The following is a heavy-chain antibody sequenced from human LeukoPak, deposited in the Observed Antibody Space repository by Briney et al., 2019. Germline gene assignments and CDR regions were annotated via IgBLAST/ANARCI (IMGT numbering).Heavy chain of an antibody. CDR1: GFTFSNAW. CDR2: IKQDGSEK. CDR3: ARDSVIYGY. V-gene: IGHV3-7*01. J-gene: IGHJ4*02. D-gene: IGHD3/OR15-3a*01. Sequence: GGSLRLSCAASGFTFSNAWMSWVRQAPGKGLEWVANIKQDGSEKHYVDSVKGRFTVSRDNAKNSLYLQMSSLRAEDTAVYHCARDSVIYGYWGQGTLVTVSS.